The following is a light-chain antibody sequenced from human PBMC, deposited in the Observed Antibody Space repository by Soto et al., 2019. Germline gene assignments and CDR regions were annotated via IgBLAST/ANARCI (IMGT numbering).Light chain of an antibody. V-gene: IGLV2-8*01. CDR3: SSYAGSDNLV. CDR2: EVS. CDR1: SSDVGGYNY. Sequence: QSALTQPPSASGSPGQSVTISCTGTSSDVGGYNYVSWYQQHPGKAPKLMIYEVSKRPSGVPDRFSGSKSGNTASLTVSGLQAEDEADYLCSSYAGSDNLVFGGGTKLTVL. J-gene: IGLJ2*01.